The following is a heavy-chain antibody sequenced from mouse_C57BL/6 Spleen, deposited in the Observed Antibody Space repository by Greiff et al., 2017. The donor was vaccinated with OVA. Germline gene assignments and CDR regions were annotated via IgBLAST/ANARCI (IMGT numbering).Heavy chain of an antibody. CDR2: ISDGGSYT. CDR3: ARGTAQAYFDY. CDR1: GFTFSSYA. J-gene: IGHJ2*01. V-gene: IGHV5-4*01. Sequence: EVQLQESGGGLVKPGGSLKLSCAASGFTFSSYAMSWVRQTPEKRLEWVATISDGGSYTYYPDNVKGRFTISKDNAKNNLYLQMSHLKSEDTAMYYCARGTAQAYFDYWGQGTTLTVSS. D-gene: IGHD3-2*02.